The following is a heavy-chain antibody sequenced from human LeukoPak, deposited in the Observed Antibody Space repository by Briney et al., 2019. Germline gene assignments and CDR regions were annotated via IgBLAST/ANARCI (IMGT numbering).Heavy chain of an antibody. CDR1: GHTFTSYY. CDR3: ARDLFAEVTTTEFDY. V-gene: IGHV1-46*01. Sequence: ASVKVSCKTSGHTFTSYYMHWVRQAPGQGLEWMGIINPSGGSTTYAQKFQGRVTMTKDTSTSTVYMELNSLRSEDTAVYYCARDLFAEVTTTEFDYWGQGTLVTVSS. CDR2: INPSGGST. D-gene: IGHD4-17*01. J-gene: IGHJ4*02.